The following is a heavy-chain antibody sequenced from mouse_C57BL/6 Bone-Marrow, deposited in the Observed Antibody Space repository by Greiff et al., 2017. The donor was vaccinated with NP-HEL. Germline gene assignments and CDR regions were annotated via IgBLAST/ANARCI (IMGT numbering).Heavy chain of an antibody. Sequence: VQLQQSGPELVKPGASVKISCKASGYTFTDYYMNWVKQSHGKSLEWIGDINPNNGGTRYNQKFKGKATLTVDKSSSTAYMELRSLTSEDSAVYYCARTGYYSNYVYYYAMDYWGQGTSVTVSS. CDR3: ARTGYYSNYVYYYAMDY. D-gene: IGHD2-5*01. J-gene: IGHJ4*01. CDR1: GYTFTDYY. V-gene: IGHV1-26*01. CDR2: INPNNGGT.